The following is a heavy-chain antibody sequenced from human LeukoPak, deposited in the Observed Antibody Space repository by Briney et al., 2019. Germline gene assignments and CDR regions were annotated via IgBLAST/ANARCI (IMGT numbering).Heavy chain of an antibody. CDR3: ARAPGYCSSTSCYAGHYYYYGMDV. CDR2: ISAYNGNT. V-gene: IGHV1-18*01. D-gene: IGHD2-2*01. CDR1: GYTFTSYG. Sequence: ASVKVSCKASGYTFTSYGISWVRQAPGQGLEWMGWISAYNGNTNYAQKLQGRVTMTTDTSTSTAYMELRSLRSDDTAVYYCARAPGYCSSTSCYAGHYYYYGMDVWGQGTTATVS. J-gene: IGHJ6*02.